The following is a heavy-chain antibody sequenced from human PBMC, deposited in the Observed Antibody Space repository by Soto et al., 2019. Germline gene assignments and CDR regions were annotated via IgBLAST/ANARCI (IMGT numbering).Heavy chain of an antibody. CDR3: ARDRGVAPPVAGNTHYYYYMDV. CDR1: GHSFTNYG. Sequence: QDQLVQSGAEVKKPGASVTVSCKASGHSFTNYGITWVRQAPGQGLEWLGWISAFNGNTHYAQKVQGRVTMTTDASTSTAYMELRSLRSDDTAVYYCARDRGVAPPVAGNTHYYYYMDVWGKGTTVTVSS. D-gene: IGHD6-19*01. CDR2: ISAFNGNT. J-gene: IGHJ6*03. V-gene: IGHV1-18*01.